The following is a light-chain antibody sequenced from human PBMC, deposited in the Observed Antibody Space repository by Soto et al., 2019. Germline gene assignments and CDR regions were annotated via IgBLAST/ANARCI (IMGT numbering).Light chain of an antibody. CDR2: GAS. Sequence: ENGFTLSPSTVALCPGESATLSCTATQSVSSSNLAWYQQQPGQAPRLLIYGASSKATDIPDRFSGSGSGADFTLTISRLEPEDFGVYYCQQYDISPITCGQGTRLRL. CDR3: QQYDISPIT. CDR1: QSVSSSN. J-gene: IGKJ5*01. V-gene: IGKV3-20*01.